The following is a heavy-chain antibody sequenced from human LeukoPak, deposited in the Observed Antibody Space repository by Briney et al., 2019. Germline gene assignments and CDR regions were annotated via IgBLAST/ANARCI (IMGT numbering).Heavy chain of an antibody. CDR2: IRSKGYGGTT. CDR1: GFTFGDYA. D-gene: IGHD3-10*01. J-gene: IGHJ4*02. V-gene: IGHV3-49*04. Sequence: GGSLRLSCTASGFTFGDYAMSWVRQAPGKGLEWVGFIRSKGYGGTTEYAASVRGRFTISRDDSKSLAYLHMNSLKTEDTAVYYCTRDYYGSGSQLSTFDYWGQGTLVTVSS. CDR3: TRDYYGSGSQLSTFDY.